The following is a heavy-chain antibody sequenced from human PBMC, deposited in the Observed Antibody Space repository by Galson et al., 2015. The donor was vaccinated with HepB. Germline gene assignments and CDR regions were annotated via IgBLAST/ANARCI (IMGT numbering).Heavy chain of an antibody. D-gene: IGHD6-13*01. Sequence: SLRLSCAASGFMFNRYSMNWVRQSPGKGLEWLSNLSGGSSYIYDADSVKGRFTISRDNARNSLYLQMNSLRAEDTAVYYCVRAAFSGTWYAPGDFWGQGTLVTVSS. CDR2: LSGGSSYI. CDR1: GFMFNRYS. V-gene: IGHV3-21*01. CDR3: VRAAFSGTWYAPGDF. J-gene: IGHJ4*02.